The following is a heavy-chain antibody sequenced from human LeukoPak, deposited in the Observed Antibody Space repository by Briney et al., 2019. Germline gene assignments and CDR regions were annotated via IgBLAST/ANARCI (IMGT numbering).Heavy chain of an antibody. CDR2: MNPYSGNT. J-gene: IGHJ4*02. D-gene: IGHD4-17*01. CDR1: GYTFANYD. Sequence: ASVKVSCKTSGYTFANYDINWMRQASGQGLEWMGWMNPYSGNTGYAQKFQGRVTMTRDTSISTAYMELSRLRSDDTAVYYCARDRRGAYGDYATSYWGQGTLVTVSS. CDR3: ARDRRGAYGDYATSY. V-gene: IGHV1-8*02.